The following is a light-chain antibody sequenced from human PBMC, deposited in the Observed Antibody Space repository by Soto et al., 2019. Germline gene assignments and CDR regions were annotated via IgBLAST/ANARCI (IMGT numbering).Light chain of an antibody. Sequence: EIVLTQSPATLSLSPGERATLSCRDSQSVSSSYLAWYQQKPGQAPRLLIYGASTRAIGIPARFSRSVFGTEFTLTISSLQSEDFVVYYCQQYSNWPLLSFGGGTKVDI. CDR2: GAS. J-gene: IGKJ4*01. V-gene: IGKV3-15*01. CDR3: QQYSNWPLLS. CDR1: QSVSSSY.